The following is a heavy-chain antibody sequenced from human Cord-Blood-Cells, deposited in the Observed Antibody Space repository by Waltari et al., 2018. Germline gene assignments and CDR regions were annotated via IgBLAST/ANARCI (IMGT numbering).Heavy chain of an antibody. CDR1: GFTFSSYG. V-gene: IGHV3-33*01. D-gene: IGHD1-7*01. Sequence: QVQLVESGGGVVQPGRSLRLSCAASGFTFSSYGMHWVRQAPGKGLEWVAVIWYDGSNKYYADSVKGRFTISRDNSKNTLYLQMNSLRADDTAVYYCARGCEYNWNYGGWFDPWGQGTLVTVSS. CDR2: IWYDGSNK. J-gene: IGHJ5*02. CDR3: ARGCEYNWNYGGWFDP.